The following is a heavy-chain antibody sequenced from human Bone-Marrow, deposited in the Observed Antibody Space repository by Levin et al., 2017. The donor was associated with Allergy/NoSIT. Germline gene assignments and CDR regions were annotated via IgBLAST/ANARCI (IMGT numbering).Heavy chain of an antibody. CDR1: GGTFSSYA. D-gene: IGHD2-8*01. CDR2: IIPIFGTA. J-gene: IGHJ4*02. V-gene: IGHV1-69*06. Sequence: KISCKASGGTFSSYAISWVRQAPGQGLEWMGGIIPIFGTANYAQKFQGRVTITADKSTSTAYMELSSLRSEDTAVYYCARGVLMVYAAIDYWGQGTLVTVSS. CDR3: ARGVLMVYAAIDY.